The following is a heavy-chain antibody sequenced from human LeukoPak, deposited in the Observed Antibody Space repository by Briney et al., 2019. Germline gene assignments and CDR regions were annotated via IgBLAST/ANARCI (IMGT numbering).Heavy chain of an antibody. CDR1: GYSFTTYW. Sequence: GESLKISCKGSGYSFTTYWIGWVRQMPGKGLERMGIIYPGDSDTTYSPSFQGQVTISADKSITTAYLQWSSLKASDTAMYYCARTYCGGDCYSSYFDYWGQGTLVTVSS. D-gene: IGHD2-21*02. CDR3: ARTYCGGDCYSSYFDY. CDR2: IYPGDSDT. J-gene: IGHJ4*02. V-gene: IGHV5-51*01.